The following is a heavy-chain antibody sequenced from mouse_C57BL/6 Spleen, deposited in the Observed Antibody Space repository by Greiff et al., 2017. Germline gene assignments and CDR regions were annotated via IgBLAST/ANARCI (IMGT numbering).Heavy chain of an antibody. Sequence: QVQLQQPGAELVKPGASVKMSCKASGYTFTSYWITWVKQRPGQGLEWIGDIYPGSGSTNYNEKFKSKATLTVDTSSSPAYMQLSSLTSEGAAVYYCASPNYGSSYPDHWGQGTTLTVSS. J-gene: IGHJ2*01. V-gene: IGHV1-55*01. CDR2: IYPGSGST. CDR1: GYTFTSYW. CDR3: ASPNYGSSYPDH. D-gene: IGHD1-1*01.